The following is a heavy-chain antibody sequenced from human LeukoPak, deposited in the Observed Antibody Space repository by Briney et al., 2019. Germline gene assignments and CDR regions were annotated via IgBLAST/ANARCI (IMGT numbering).Heavy chain of an antibody. CDR2: IYPGDSDT. V-gene: IGHV5-51*01. CDR3: ARLTLMTTMITPYDY. Sequence: GESLKISCKGSGYSFYNYWIGWVRQMPGKGLEWMGIIYPGDSDTRYSPSFQGQVTISTDKSISTAYLQWSSLKASDTAMYYCARLTLMTTMITPYDYWGQGTLVTVSS. J-gene: IGHJ4*02. D-gene: IGHD4-23*01. CDR1: GYSFYNYW.